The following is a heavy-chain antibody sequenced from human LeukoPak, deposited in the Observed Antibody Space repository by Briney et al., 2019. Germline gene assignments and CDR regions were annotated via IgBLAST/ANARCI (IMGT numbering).Heavy chain of an antibody. Sequence: PSQTLSLTCTVSGGSISSGGYYWSWIRQHPGKGLEWIGYIYYSGSTYYNPSLKSRVTISVDTSKNQFSLKLSSVTAADTAVYYCARGSIPGGIVVVTARLYYFDYWGQGTLVTVSP. D-gene: IGHD2-21*02. CDR1: GGSISSGGYY. J-gene: IGHJ4*02. V-gene: IGHV4-31*03. CDR3: ARGSIPGGIVVVTARLYYFDY. CDR2: IYYSGST.